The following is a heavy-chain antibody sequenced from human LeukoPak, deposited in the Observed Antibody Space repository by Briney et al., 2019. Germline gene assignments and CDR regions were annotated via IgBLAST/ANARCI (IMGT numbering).Heavy chain of an antibody. D-gene: IGHD3-22*01. CDR2: IYPGDSDT. Sequence: GESLKISCKGSGYSFTTYWIGWVRQMPGKGLEWMGIIYPGDSDTRYSPSFQGQVTISADRSISTAYLQWSSLKASDTAMYFCARAYYYDPSVYPSAESSHLGGRGTRVTVSS. CDR1: GYSFTTYW. CDR3: ARAYYYDPSVYPSAESSHL. J-gene: IGHJ1*01. V-gene: IGHV5-51*01.